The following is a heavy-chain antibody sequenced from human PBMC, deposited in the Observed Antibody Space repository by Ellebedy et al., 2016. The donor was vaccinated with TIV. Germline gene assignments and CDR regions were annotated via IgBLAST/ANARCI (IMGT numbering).Heavy chain of an antibody. D-gene: IGHD3-10*01. CDR1: GDSVSSNSAA. V-gene: IGHV6-1*01. CDR3: AREEAVDVVRALRFDY. CDR2: TYYRSKWYN. Sequence: SETLSLXXAISGDSVSSNSAAWNWIRQSPSRGLEWLGRTYYRSKWYNDYAVSVKSRITINPDTSKNQFSLQLNSVTPEDTAVYYCAREEAVDVVRALRFDYWGQGTLVTVSS. J-gene: IGHJ4*02.